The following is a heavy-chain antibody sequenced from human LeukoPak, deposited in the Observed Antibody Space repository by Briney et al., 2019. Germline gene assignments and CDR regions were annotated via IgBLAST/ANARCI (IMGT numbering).Heavy chain of an antibody. J-gene: IGHJ3*01. Sequence: PGRSLRLSCAASGFTFSSYSIDWVRQAPGKGLEWVSSISTTSRHIYYADSVKGRFTISRDNAKNSLSLQMTSLRAEDTAVYYCARGSVQLQRLDAFDVWGQGTMVTVSS. D-gene: IGHD6-25*01. V-gene: IGHV3-21*01. CDR2: ISTTSRHI. CDR1: GFTFSSYS. CDR3: ARGSVQLQRLDAFDV.